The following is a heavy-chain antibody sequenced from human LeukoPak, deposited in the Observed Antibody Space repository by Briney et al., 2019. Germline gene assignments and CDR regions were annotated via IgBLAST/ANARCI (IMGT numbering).Heavy chain of an antibody. CDR1: GYTFTSYY. Sequence: GASVKVSCKASGYTFTSYYMHWVRQAPGQGLEWMGITNPSGGSTSYVQKFQGRVTMTRDMSTSTVYMELSSLRSEDTAVYYCARGPYGDYRYYYYYYMDVWGKGTTVTVSS. CDR2: TNPSGGST. CDR3: ARGPYGDYRYYYYYYMDV. J-gene: IGHJ6*03. D-gene: IGHD4-17*01. V-gene: IGHV1-46*01.